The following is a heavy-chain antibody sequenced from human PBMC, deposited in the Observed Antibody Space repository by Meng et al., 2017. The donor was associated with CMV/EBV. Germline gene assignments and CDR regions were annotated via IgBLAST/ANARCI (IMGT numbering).Heavy chain of an antibody. D-gene: IGHD3-16*01. V-gene: IGHV3-33*01. CDR2: IWYDGSNK. J-gene: IGHJ4*02. CDR3: ARDRHGITFGGAMGY. CDR1: GFTFRGYG. Sequence: SGFTFRGYGLHWVRQAPGKGLEWVAVIWYDGSNKYYADSVKGRFTISRDNSKNTLYLQMNSLRAEDTAVYYCARDRHGITFGGAMGYWGQGTLVTVSS.